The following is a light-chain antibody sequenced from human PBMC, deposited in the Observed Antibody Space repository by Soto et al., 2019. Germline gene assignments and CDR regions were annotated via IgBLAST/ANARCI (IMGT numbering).Light chain of an antibody. CDR3: KSYAGSNTYV. Sequence: QSVLTQPPSASGSPGQSVTISCTGTKSDIGVYDFVSWYQHHPGKAPRLIIYEVVQRPSGVPDRFSGSKSGNTASLTVSGLQAADEADYFCKSYAGSNTYVFGSVTTVTVL. CDR1: KSDIGVYDF. CDR2: EVV. J-gene: IGLJ1*01. V-gene: IGLV2-8*01.